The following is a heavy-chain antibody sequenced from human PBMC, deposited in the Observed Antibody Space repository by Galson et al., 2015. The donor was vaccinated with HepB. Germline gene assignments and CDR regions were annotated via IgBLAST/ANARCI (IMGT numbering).Heavy chain of an antibody. CDR2: ISSGSTYI. Sequence: SLRLSCAASGFTFSYFTLTWVRQAPGKGLEWVSLISSGSTYIYYADSVKGRFTISRDNANNSLYLQMNSLRAEDTAFYYCARAPSSGVALFGVAPYYFDSWGQGTLVTVSS. V-gene: IGHV3-21*01. CDR3: ARAPSSGVALFGVAPYYFDS. D-gene: IGHD3-3*01. CDR1: GFTFSYFT. J-gene: IGHJ4*02.